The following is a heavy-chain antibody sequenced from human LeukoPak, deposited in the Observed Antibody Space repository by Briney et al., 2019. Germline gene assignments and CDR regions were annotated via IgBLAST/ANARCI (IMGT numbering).Heavy chain of an antibody. Sequence: GGTLRLSCAASGFTFSSYDMSWVRQAPGKGLEWVSAISGSGGSTYYADSVKGRFTISRDNSKNTLYLQMNSLRAGDTAVYYCAKDRVSLSVWGKGTTVTVSS. CDR1: GFTFSSYD. D-gene: IGHD2-8*01. CDR3: AKDRVSLSV. CDR2: ISGSGGST. V-gene: IGHV3-23*01. J-gene: IGHJ6*04.